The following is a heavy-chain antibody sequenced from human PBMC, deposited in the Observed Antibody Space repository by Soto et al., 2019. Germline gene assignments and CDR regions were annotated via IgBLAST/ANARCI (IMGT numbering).Heavy chain of an antibody. Sequence: PSETLSLTCTVSGGSISSSSYYWGWIRQPPGKGLEWIGSIYYSGSTYYNPSLKSRVTISVDTSKNQFSLKLSSVTAADTAVYYCARTIRIAAAGTYAEYWGQGTLVTVSS. CDR3: ARTIRIAAAGTYAEY. J-gene: IGHJ4*02. D-gene: IGHD6-13*01. CDR1: GGSISSSSYY. CDR2: IYYSGST. V-gene: IGHV4-39*01.